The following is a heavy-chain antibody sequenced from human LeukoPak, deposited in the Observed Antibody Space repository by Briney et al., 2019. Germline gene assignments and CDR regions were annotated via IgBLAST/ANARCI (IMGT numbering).Heavy chain of an antibody. CDR3: AREDSGSYWGHDGVDY. Sequence: PGGSLRLSCAASGFTFSSYAMHWVRQAPGKGLEWVAVISYDGSNKYYADSVKGRFTISRDNAKNSLYLQMNSLRAEDTAVYYCAREDSGSYWGHDGVDYWGQGTLVTVSS. J-gene: IGHJ4*02. D-gene: IGHD1-26*01. CDR2: ISYDGSNK. V-gene: IGHV3-30*04. CDR1: GFTFSSYA.